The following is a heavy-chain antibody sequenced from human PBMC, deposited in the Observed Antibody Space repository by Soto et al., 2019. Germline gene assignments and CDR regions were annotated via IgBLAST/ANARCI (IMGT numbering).Heavy chain of an antibody. V-gene: IGHV4-59*08. D-gene: IGHD3-10*01. J-gene: IGHJ4*02. Sequence: QVQLQESGPGLVKPSETLSLTCTVSGGSISSYYWSWIRQPPGKGLEWIGYIYYSGSTNYNPSLKRRVTISVDSFMDHFSLKLGSVTAADTAVYYCASRSLCPDGSGIYFDYWGQGLLVTVSS. CDR1: GGSISSYY. CDR3: ASRSLCPDGSGIYFDY. CDR2: IYYSGST.